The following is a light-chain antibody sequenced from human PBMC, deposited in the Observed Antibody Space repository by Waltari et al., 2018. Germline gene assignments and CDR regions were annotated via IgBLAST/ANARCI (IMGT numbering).Light chain of an antibody. CDR2: DVT. Sequence: QSALTQPASVSGSPGQSITISCSGSTSDFSDYNYVSWYQHHPGKAPRLMISDVTKRPSGVSNRFSASKSGNTASLSITGRQAEDEADYFCASYTSSSTWVFCGGTKLTVL. CDR1: TSDFSDYNY. CDR3: ASYTSSSTWV. J-gene: IGLJ3*02. V-gene: IGLV2-14*03.